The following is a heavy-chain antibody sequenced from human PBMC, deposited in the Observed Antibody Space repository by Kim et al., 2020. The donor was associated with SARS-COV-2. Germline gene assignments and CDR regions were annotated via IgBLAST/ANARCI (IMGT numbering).Heavy chain of an antibody. CDR2: IDPSDSYT. CDR3: ASAGGGNYYYYGMDV. J-gene: IGHJ6*02. V-gene: IGHV5-10-1*01. CDR1: GYSFTSYW. Sequence: GESLKISCKGSGYSFTSYWISWVRQMPGKGLEWMGRIDPSDSYTNYSPSFQGHVTISADKSISTAYLQWSSLKASDTAMYYCASAGGGNYYYYGMDVWGQGTTVTVSS. D-gene: IGHD2-15*01.